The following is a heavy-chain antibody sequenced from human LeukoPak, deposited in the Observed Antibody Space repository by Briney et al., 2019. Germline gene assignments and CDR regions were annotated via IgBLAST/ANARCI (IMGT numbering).Heavy chain of an antibody. CDR3: AKDAVGTTFGNYFDY. CDR1: GFTFSNYA. J-gene: IGHJ4*02. Sequence: PGGSLRLSCAASGFTFSNYAMSWVRQAPGKGLEWVSGISGRGGNTYYADSVKGRFTISRDNSDNTLYLQMISPRADDTAVYYCAKDAVGTTFGNYFDYWGQGTLVTVSS. D-gene: IGHD1-26*01. V-gene: IGHV3-23*01. CDR2: ISGRGGNT.